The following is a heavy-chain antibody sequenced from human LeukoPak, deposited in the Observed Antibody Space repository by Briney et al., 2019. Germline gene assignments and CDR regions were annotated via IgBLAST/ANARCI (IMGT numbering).Heavy chain of an antibody. J-gene: IGHJ4*02. CDR3: AKNGRGYSSDYFDY. Sequence: GGSLRFSCAASGFTFSSYAMSWVRQAPGKGLEWVSAISGSGGSTYYADSVKGRFTISRDNSKNTLYLQMNTLRPEDTAVYSCAKNGRGYSSDYFDYWGQGTLVTVSS. CDR2: ISGSGGST. CDR1: GFTFSSYA. V-gene: IGHV3-23*01. D-gene: IGHD5-18*01.